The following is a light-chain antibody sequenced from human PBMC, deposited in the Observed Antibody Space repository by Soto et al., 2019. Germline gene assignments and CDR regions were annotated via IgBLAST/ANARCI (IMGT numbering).Light chain of an antibody. CDR3: HQRQSWPRT. J-gene: IGKJ1*01. CDR1: QYINTR. V-gene: IGKV3-11*01. Sequence: ESVLTQYTATLSSFPGDRVTLSCRASQYINTRLAWYQHRPGQAPRLLIYQTSIRAAGIPARFSASGSGTDFTLTISDVQPEDFALYYCHQRQSWPRTFGQGTKVDIK. CDR2: QTS.